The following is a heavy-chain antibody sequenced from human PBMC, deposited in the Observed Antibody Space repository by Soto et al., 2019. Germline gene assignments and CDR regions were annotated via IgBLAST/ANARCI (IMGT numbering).Heavy chain of an antibody. Sequence: PGESLKISCQISGYPFTTYWIGWVRQMPGKGLEWMGKIYPPDSDTRYSPSFQGQVTMSVDKSISTAYLQWSSLKASDTAMYYCSRVHGSQTAFDNWGQGPLVTLSS. J-gene: IGHJ4*02. D-gene: IGHD5-12*01. CDR1: GYPFTTYW. CDR3: SRVHGSQTAFDN. CDR2: IYPPDSDT. V-gene: IGHV5-51*01.